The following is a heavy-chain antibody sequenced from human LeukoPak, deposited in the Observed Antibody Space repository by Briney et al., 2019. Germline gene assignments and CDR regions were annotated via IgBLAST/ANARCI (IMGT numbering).Heavy chain of an antibody. D-gene: IGHD4-17*01. V-gene: IGHV4-34*01. CDR1: GGSFSGYY. Sequence: SETLSLTCAVYGGSFSGYYWSWIRQPPGEGLEWIGEINHSGSTNYNPSLKSRVTISVDTSKNQFSLKLSSVTAADTAVYYCARGSGDYGDYGFDYWGQGTLVTVSS. CDR3: ARGSGDYGDYGFDY. CDR2: INHSGST. J-gene: IGHJ4*02.